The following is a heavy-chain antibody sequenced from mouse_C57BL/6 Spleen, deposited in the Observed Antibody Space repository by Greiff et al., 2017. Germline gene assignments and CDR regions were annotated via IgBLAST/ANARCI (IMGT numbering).Heavy chain of an antibody. CDR2: IYPGDGDT. CDR3: SRIDGYSLDY. Sequence: QVQLQQSGAELVKPGASVKISCKASGYAFSSYWMNWVKQRPGKGLEWIGQIYPGDGDTNYNGKFKGKATLTADNSSSTAYMQISSLTSEDSAVYFCSRIDGYSLDYWGQGTTLTVSS. J-gene: IGHJ2*01. CDR1: GYAFSSYW. D-gene: IGHD2-3*01. V-gene: IGHV1-80*01.